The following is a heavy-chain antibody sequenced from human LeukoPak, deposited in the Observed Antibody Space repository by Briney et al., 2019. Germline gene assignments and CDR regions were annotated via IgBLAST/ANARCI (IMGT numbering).Heavy chain of an antibody. CDR2: IYYSGST. V-gene: IGHV4-61*08. D-gene: IGHD2-21*01. CDR3: ARAAYCGGDCYSRGDVWYFQH. J-gene: IGHJ1*01. CDR1: GGFVNSADYY. Sequence: PSETLSLTCTVSGGFVNSADYYWSWIRQPPGKGVEWIGYIYYSGSTNYNPSLKSRVTISVDTSKNQFSLKLSSVTAADTAVYYCARAAYCGGDCYSRGDVWYFQHWGQGTLVTVSS.